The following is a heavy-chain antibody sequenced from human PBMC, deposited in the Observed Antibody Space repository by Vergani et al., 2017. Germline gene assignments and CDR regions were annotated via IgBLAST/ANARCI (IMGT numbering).Heavy chain of an antibody. J-gene: IGHJ4*02. V-gene: IGHV1-46*03. D-gene: IGHD3-9*01. Sequence: QVQVVQSGAEVKKSGASVKVSCKTSGYTFSNYYMHWVRQAPGKGLEWMGIINPSGGHTNYAQKFQGRVTMTRDTSTSTVYMELSSLRSEDTAIYYCARGDSGILTGYRYWGQGTLVTVSA. CDR1: GYTFSNYY. CDR3: ARGDSGILTGYRY. CDR2: INPSGGHT.